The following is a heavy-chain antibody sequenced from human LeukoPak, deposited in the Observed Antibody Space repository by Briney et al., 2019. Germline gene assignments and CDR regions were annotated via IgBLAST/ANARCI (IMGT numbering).Heavy chain of an antibody. D-gene: IGHD1-1*01. V-gene: IGHV3-7*05. CDR1: GFTFRTAW. CDR3: AKVVGTGTTPTDY. CDR2: IKEDGSEK. J-gene: IGHJ4*02. Sequence: GGSLRLSCAASGFTFRTAWMSWVRQAPGRGPEYMANIKEDGSEKYYVDSVRGRFTISRDNANSTLFLQMSSLRVDDTAVYYCAKVVGTGTTPTDYWGQGTLVTVSS.